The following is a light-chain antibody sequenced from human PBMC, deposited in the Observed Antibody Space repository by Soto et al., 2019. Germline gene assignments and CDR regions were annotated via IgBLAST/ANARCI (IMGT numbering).Light chain of an antibody. CDR1: QSISSY. Sequence: DIQMTQSPSSLSASVGDRVTITCRASQSISSYLNWYQQKPGKAPKLLIHAASSLQSGVPSRFSGSGSGPEFTLTINSLQSEDFAIYYCQRYNNWPLTFGGGTKVDIK. J-gene: IGKJ4*01. CDR3: QRYNNWPLT. CDR2: AAS. V-gene: IGKV1-39*01.